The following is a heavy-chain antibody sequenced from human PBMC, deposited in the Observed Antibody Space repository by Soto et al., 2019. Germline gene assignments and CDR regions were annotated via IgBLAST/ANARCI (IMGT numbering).Heavy chain of an antibody. CDR1: GFTFSAYA. CDR3: AKATLLYYFDY. Sequence: EVQVLESGGGLVQPGGSLRLSCAASGFTFSAYAMNWVRQAPGKGLEWVSGIIASGGATYYADSVKGRFTISRDNSKNTLYLQMNSLRAEDTAVYYCAKATLLYYFDYWGQGTLVTVSS. V-gene: IGHV3-23*01. J-gene: IGHJ4*02. CDR2: IIASGGAT. D-gene: IGHD3-16*01.